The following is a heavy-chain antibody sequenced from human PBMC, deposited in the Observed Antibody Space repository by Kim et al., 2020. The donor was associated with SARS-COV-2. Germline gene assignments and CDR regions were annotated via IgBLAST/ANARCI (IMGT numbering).Heavy chain of an antibody. CDR1: GYTFTSYD. CDR2: MNPNSGNT. J-gene: IGHJ5*02. CDR3: ARGLETYSGSYYWFDP. V-gene: IGHV1-8*01. Sequence: ASVKVSCKASGYTFTSYDINWVRQATGQGLEWMGWMNPNSGNTGYAQKFQGRVTMTRNTSISTAYMELSSLRSEDTAVYYCARGLETYSGSYYWFDPWGQGTLVTVSS. D-gene: IGHD1-26*01.